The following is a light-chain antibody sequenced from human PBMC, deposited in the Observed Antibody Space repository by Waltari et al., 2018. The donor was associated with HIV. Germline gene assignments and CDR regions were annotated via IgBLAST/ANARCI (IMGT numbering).Light chain of an antibody. J-gene: IGLJ2*01. CDR3: CSYTKLTTQYVL. V-gene: IGLV2-14*03. Sequence: QSALTQPASVSGSPGQSITISCNGTTTDIGGYNYVSWYQRHPDKAPKLIIFGVSNRPSGISSRFSGSKSGNTASLTISGLQAEDEADYYCCSYTKLTTQYVLFGGGTKLTVL. CDR1: TTDIGGYNY. CDR2: GVS.